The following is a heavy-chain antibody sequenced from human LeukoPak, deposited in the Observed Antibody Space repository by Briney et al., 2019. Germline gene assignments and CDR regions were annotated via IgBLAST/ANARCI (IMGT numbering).Heavy chain of an antibody. CDR2: VHYSGTA. Sequence: PSETLSLTCTVSDGSITNYDWSWVRQPPGKGLEFIGHVHYSGTANYNPSLRSRVTISIDTSKKHFFLKLKSVTAADTAVYYCARDGGITTPYCSSTSCQGIAGSFDIWGQGTMVTVSS. J-gene: IGHJ3*02. D-gene: IGHD2-2*01. V-gene: IGHV4-59*12. CDR3: ARDGGITTPYCSSTSCQGIAGSFDI. CDR1: DGSITNYD.